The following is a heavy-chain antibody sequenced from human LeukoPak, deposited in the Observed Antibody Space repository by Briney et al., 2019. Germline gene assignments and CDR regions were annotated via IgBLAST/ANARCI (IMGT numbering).Heavy chain of an antibody. CDR3: ARGWASSRRKAFDI. V-gene: IGHV3-20*04. J-gene: IGHJ3*02. D-gene: IGHD3-16*01. CDR1: GFTFDDYG. Sequence: GGSLRLSCAASGFTFDDYGMSWVRQAPGKGLEWVSGINWNGGSTGYADSVKGRFTISRDNAKNSLYLQMNSLRVEDTAVYYCARGWASSRRKAFDIWGQGTMVTVSS. CDR2: INWNGGST.